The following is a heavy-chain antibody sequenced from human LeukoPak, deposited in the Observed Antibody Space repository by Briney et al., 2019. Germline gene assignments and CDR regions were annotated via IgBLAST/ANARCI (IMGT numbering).Heavy chain of an antibody. CDR1: GGSISSYY. V-gene: IGHV4-4*07. CDR3: ARAGDFWSGYPSRNYMDV. D-gene: IGHD3-3*01. CDR2: IYTSGTT. Sequence: SETLSLTCTVSGGSISSYYWSWIRQPAGKGLEWIGRIYTSGTTNYNPSLKSRVTMSVDTSKKQFSLKLSSVTAADTAVYYCARAGDFWSGYPSRNYMDVWGKGTTVTVSS. J-gene: IGHJ6*03.